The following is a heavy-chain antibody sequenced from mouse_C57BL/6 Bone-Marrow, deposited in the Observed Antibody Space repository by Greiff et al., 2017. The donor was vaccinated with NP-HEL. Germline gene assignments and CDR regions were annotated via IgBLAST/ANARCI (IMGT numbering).Heavy chain of an antibody. V-gene: IGHV14-4*01. Sequence: VQLQQSGAELVRPGASVPLSCTASGFNIKDDYMHWVKQRHEQGLEWIGWIDPENGDTDFGSKFPGKATITADTSSNPDYLQLSSLTSEDTAVYYCTTKVPYYVDYWGQGTTLTVSS. J-gene: IGHJ2*01. CDR1: GFNIKDDY. CDR2: IDPENGDT. CDR3: TTKVPYYVDY. D-gene: IGHD1-3*01.